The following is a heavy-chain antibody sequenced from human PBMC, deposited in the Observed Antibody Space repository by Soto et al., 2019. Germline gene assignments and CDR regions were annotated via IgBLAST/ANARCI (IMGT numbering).Heavy chain of an antibody. D-gene: IGHD3-10*01. CDR2: INSDGSST. CDR3: ASGTWGFGELYQPPLFDP. V-gene: IGHV3-74*01. J-gene: IGHJ5*02. Sequence: PGGSLRLSCAASGFTFSTYWMHWVRQAPGKGLVWVSRINSDGSSTSYADSVKGRFTISRDNAKNTLYLQMNSLRAEGTAVYYCASGTWGFGELYQPPLFDPWGQGTLVTVSS. CDR1: GFTFSTYW.